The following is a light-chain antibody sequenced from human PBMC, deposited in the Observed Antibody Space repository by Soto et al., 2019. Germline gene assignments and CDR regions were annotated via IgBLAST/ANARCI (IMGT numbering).Light chain of an antibody. CDR2: LGS. CDR3: MQALQTHHT. V-gene: IGKV2-28*01. Sequence: DIVMTQSPLSLPVTPGEPASISCRSSQSLLHSNGYNYLDWYLQKPGQSPQLLIYLGSNRASGVPDRFSGSGAGTAFTLKISRVEAEDVGVYYCMQALQTHHTFGPGTEVDIK. J-gene: IGKJ3*01. CDR1: QSLLHSNGYNY.